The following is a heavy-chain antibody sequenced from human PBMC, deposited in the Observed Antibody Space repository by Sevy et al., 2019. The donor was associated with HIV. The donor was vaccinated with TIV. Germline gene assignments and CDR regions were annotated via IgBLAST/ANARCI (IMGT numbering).Heavy chain of an antibody. J-gene: IGHJ4*02. CDR2: INPNRGGT. CDR3: ARAYYYDSSGYSGLDY. V-gene: IGHV1-2*02. Sequence: ASVKVSCKASGYTFTGYYMHWVRQAPGQGLEWMGWINPNRGGTNYAQKFQGRVTMTRDTSISTAYMELSRLRSDDTAVYYCARAYYYDSSGYSGLDYWGQGTLVTVSS. CDR1: GYTFTGYY. D-gene: IGHD3-22*01.